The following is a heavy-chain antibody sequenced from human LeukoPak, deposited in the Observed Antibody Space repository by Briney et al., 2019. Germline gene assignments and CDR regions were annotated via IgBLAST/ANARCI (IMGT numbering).Heavy chain of an antibody. CDR2: INHSGST. D-gene: IGHD6-19*01. J-gene: IGHJ4*02. CDR1: GGSFSGYY. V-gene: IGHV4-34*01. Sequence: PSETLSLTCAVYGGSFSGYYWSWLRQPPGKGLEWIGEINHSGSTNYNPSLKSRVTISVDTSKNQFSLKLSSVTAADTAVYSCARGRYSSGWYRYYFDYWGQGTLVTVSS. CDR3: ARGRYSSGWYRYYFDY.